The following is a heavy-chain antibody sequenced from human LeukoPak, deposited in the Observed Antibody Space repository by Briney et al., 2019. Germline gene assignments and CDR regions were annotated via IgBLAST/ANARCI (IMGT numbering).Heavy chain of an antibody. CDR1: GFTLSDNY. CDR2: SSTRGSTT. CDR3: ARGPSGYHNT. V-gene: IGHV3-11*04. Sequence: RGGSLRLSCAASGFTLSDNYMSWIRQVPGKGLEWLSYSSTRGSTTYYADSVKGRFTISRDNAKNSLYLQMNSLRAEDTAVYYCARGPSGYHNTGGQGTLVTVSS. J-gene: IGHJ4*02. D-gene: IGHD5-12*01.